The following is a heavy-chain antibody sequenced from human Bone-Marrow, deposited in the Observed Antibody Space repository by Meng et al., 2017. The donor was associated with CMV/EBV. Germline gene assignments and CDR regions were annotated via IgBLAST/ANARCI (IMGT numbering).Heavy chain of an antibody. Sequence: GGSLRLSCAASGFTFSSYAMSWVRQAPGKGLEWVGFIRSKAYGGTTEYAASVKGRFTISRDDSKSIAYLQMNSLKTEDTAVYYCTRGKVLTRSYGGNPRDHYGMDVWGQGTTVTVSS. J-gene: IGHJ6*02. D-gene: IGHD4-23*01. CDR1: GFTFSSYA. CDR2: IRSKAYGGTT. CDR3: TRGKVLTRSYGGNPRDHYGMDV. V-gene: IGHV3-49*04.